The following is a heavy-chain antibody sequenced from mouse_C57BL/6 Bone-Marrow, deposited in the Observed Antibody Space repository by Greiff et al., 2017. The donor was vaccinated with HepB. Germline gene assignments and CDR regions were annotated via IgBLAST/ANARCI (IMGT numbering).Heavy chain of an antibody. J-gene: IGHJ3*01. Sequence: VKLQESGAELVKPGASVKLSCKASGYTFTSYWMQWVKQRPGQGLEWIGEIDPSDSYTNYNQKFKGKATLTVDTSSSTAYMQLSSLTSEDSAVYYCARPVAYWGQGTLVTVSA. CDR3: ARPVAY. CDR1: GYTFTSYW. V-gene: IGHV1-50*01. CDR2: IDPSDSYT.